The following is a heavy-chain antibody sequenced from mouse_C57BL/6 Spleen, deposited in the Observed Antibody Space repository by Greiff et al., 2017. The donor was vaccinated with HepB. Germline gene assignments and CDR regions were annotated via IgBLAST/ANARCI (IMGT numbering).Heavy chain of an antibody. J-gene: IGHJ4*01. CDR3: ARGRALYDYDGYYAMDY. CDR1: GYTFTSYW. D-gene: IGHD2-4*01. Sequence: QVQLQQSGAELAKPGASVKLSCKASGYTFTSYWMHWVKQRPGQGLEWIGYINPSSGYTKYNQKFKDKATLTADKSSSTAYMQLSSLTYEDSAVYYCARGRALYDYDGYYAMDYWGQGTSVTVSS. CDR2: INPSSGYT. V-gene: IGHV1-7*01.